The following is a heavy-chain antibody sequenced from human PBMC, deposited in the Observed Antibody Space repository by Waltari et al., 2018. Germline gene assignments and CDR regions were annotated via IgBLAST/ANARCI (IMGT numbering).Heavy chain of an antibody. CDR3: ATYIGASVGTAAFDV. J-gene: IGHJ3*01. V-gene: IGHV4-39*01. CDR1: GGSITSNRHY. CDR2: ISYTGAT. Sequence: QLQLQESGPGLVKPSETLSLTCAVSGGSITSNRHYWGWIRQPPGQGLEWIGTISYTGATYSSPSLKRRVTISRDTSKNQLSLTLGSVTAADTALYYCATYIGASVGTAAFDVWGQGTMVTVSS. D-gene: IGHD5-12*01.